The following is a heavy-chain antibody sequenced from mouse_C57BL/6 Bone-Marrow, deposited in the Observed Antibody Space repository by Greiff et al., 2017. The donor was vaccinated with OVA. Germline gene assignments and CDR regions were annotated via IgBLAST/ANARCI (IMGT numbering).Heavy chain of an antibody. CDR2: IRSKSSNYAT. CDR1: GFTFNTYA. Sequence: EVQRVESGGGLVQPKGSLKLSCAASGFTFNTYAMHWVRQAPGKGLEWVARIRSKSSNYATYYADSVKDRFTISRDDSQSMLYLQMNNLKTEDTAMYYCVRERDGNYVSRWYFDVWGTGTTVTVSS. V-gene: IGHV10-3*01. CDR3: VRERDGNYVSRWYFDV. J-gene: IGHJ1*03. D-gene: IGHD2-1*01.